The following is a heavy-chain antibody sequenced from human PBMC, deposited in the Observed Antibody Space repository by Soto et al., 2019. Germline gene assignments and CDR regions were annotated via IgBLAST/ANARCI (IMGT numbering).Heavy chain of an antibody. J-gene: IGHJ3*02. CDR2: IIPIFGTA. CDR1: GGTFSSYP. D-gene: IGHD3-3*01. V-gene: IGHV1-69*13. Sequence: SVKVSCKASGGTFSSYPISWVRQAPGQGLEWMGGIIPIFGTANYAQKFQGRVTITADESTSTAYMELSSLRSEDTAVYYCARVSRFLENNAFDIWGQGTMVTVSS. CDR3: ARVSRFLENNAFDI.